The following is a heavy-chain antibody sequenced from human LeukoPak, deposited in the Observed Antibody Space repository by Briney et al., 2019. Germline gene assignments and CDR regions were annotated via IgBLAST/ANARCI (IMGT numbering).Heavy chain of an antibody. D-gene: IGHD6-13*01. CDR3: ASPSNSSPASETDAFDI. CDR1: GYTFTSYY. CDR2: INPSGGST. Sequence: ASVKVSCKASGYTFTSYYMHWVRQAPGQGLEWMGIINPSGGSTSYAQKFQGRVTMTRDTSTSTVYMELSSLRSEDTAVYYRASPSNSSPASETDAFDIWGQGTMVTVSS. J-gene: IGHJ3*02. V-gene: IGHV1-46*01.